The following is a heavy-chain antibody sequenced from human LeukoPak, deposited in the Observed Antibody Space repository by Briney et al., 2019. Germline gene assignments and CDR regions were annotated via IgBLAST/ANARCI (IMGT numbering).Heavy chain of an antibody. J-gene: IGHJ4*02. CDR3: AKGKRYPDY. V-gene: IGHV3-7*03. CDR1: GFTVSTYA. D-gene: IGHD1-1*01. Sequence: GGSLRLSCAASGFTVSTYAMSWVRQAPGKGLEWVASLNLDGSDKYYVDSVKGRFTISRDNAKNSLYLQMDSLRVEDTAVYYCAKGKRYPDYWGQGTLVTVSS. CDR2: LNLDGSDK.